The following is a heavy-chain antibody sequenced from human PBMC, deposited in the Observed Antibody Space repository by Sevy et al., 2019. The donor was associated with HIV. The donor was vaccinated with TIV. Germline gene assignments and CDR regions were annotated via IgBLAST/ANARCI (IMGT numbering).Heavy chain of an antibody. J-gene: IGHJ3*02. CDR1: GFTFSSYA. CDR2: ISSNGGST. Sequence: GGSPRLSCSASGFTFSSYAMHWVRQAPGKGLEYVSAISSNGGSTYYADSVKGRFTISRDNSNNTLYLQMSSLRAEDTAVYYCVKDLTVLDAFDIWGQGTMVTVSS. CDR3: VKDLTVLDAFDI. V-gene: IGHV3-64D*06. D-gene: IGHD2-8*02.